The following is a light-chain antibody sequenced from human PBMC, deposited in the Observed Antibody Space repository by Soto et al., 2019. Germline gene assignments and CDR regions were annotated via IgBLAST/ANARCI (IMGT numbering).Light chain of an antibody. Sequence: EIVMTQSPATLSVSPREGATLSCRASQTIGSNLAWYQQKPGQAPRLLISGASTRATGIPARFSGSGSGTEFSLTISSLQSEDFAVYSCQQYNNWPPTFGQGTKLEIK. V-gene: IGKV3-15*01. CDR2: GAS. CDR3: QQYNNWPPT. J-gene: IGKJ2*01. CDR1: QTIGSN.